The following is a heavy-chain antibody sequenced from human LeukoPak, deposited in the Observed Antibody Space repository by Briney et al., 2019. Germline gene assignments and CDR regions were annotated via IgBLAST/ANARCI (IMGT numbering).Heavy chain of an antibody. J-gene: IGHJ4*02. CDR2: VFYSGPT. CDR1: GDSIDRYY. CDR3: AGRSARYFGS. D-gene: IGHD1-26*01. V-gene: IGHV4-59*01. Sequence: SETLSLTCTVSGDSIDRYYWSWIRQPPGEGPQRIGYVFYSGPTNYDASLKSRVAISVDRSKNQFSLKLTSVSAADTAVYYCAGRSARYFGSWGQGTPVTVSS.